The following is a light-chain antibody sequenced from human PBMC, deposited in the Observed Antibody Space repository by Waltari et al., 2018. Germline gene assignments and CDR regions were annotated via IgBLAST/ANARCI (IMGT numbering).Light chain of an antibody. CDR2: DAS. J-gene: IGKJ1*01. CDR3: QQYNNWPRT. CDR1: ESVRSY. Sequence: EIVLTQSPATLSLSPGEGATLSCRASESVRSYLAWYQQKPGQAPRLLIYDASNRASGIPARFSGSGSGTDFSLSISSLEPEDFAVYYCQQYNNWPRTFGQGTKVEIK. V-gene: IGKV3-11*01.